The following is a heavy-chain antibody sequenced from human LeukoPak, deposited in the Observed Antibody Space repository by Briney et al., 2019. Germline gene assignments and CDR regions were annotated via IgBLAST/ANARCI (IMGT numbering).Heavy chain of an antibody. Sequence: GGSLRLSCAASGFTFSNYAMSWVRQAPGKGLEWVSTISGGGGSIYYADSMKGRFPISRDNSKNTLYLQMNSLRAEDTAVYYCARDVGAMVRGVLSYYFDYWGQGTLVTVSS. CDR1: GFTFSNYA. CDR3: ARDVGAMVRGVLSYYFDY. J-gene: IGHJ4*02. CDR2: ISGGGGSI. D-gene: IGHD3-10*01. V-gene: IGHV3-23*01.